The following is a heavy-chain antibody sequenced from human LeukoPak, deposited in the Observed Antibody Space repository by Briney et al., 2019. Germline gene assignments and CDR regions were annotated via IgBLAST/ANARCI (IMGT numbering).Heavy chain of an antibody. CDR3: ARDFQRLGSDAFDF. Sequence: PSETLSLTCTVSGVSISSHYWSWIRQPPGKGLEWVGYAYHTGSTSSNPSLKSRATMSVDTSKSQFSLRLTSLTAADTAVYYCARDFQRLGSDAFDFWGQGTMVTVSS. J-gene: IGHJ3*01. CDR2: AYHTGST. D-gene: IGHD2-15*01. CDR1: GVSISSHY. V-gene: IGHV4-59*11.